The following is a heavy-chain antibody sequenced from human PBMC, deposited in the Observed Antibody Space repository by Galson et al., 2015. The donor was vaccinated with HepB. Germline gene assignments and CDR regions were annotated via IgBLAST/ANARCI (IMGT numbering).Heavy chain of an antibody. V-gene: IGHV3-7*01. CDR1: GFIFETYA. J-gene: IGHJ4*02. CDR2: IKQDGSEK. Sequence: SLRLSCAGSGFIFETYAMSWVRQAPGKGLEWVANIKQDGSEKYYVDSVKGRFTISRDNSKNTLYLQMNSLRAEDTAVYYCAREMYYYDSSGYYHDYWGQGTLVTVSS. CDR3: AREMYYYDSSGYYHDY. D-gene: IGHD3-22*01.